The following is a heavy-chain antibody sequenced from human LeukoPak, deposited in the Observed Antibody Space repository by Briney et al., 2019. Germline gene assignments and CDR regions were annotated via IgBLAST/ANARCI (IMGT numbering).Heavy chain of an antibody. J-gene: IGHJ3*02. CDR3: ARATEYFYDAFDI. D-gene: IGHD2/OR15-2a*01. CDR2: ISYDGSNK. V-gene: IGHV3-30*03. Sequence: GGSLRLSCAASGFTFSSYGMHWVRQAPGKGLEWVAVISYDGSNKYYADSVKGRFTISRDNSKNTLYLQMNSLRAEDTAVYYCARATEYFYDAFDIWGQGTMVTVSS. CDR1: GFTFSSYG.